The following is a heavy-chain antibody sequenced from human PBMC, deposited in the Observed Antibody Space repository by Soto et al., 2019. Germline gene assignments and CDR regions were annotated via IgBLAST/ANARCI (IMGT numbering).Heavy chain of an antibody. CDR2: IYYSGST. CDR3: ARGIVVVVAATLDY. CDR1: GGSISSGDYY. D-gene: IGHD2-15*01. Sequence: SETLSLTCTVSGGSISSGDYYWSWIRQPPGKGLEWIGYIYYSGSTYYNPSLKSRVTISVDTSKNQFSLKLCSVTAADTAVYYCARGIVVVVAATLDYWGQGTLVTVSS. J-gene: IGHJ4*02. V-gene: IGHV4-30-4*01.